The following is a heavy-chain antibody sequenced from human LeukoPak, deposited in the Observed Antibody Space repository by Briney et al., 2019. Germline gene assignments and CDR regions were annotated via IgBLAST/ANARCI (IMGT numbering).Heavy chain of an antibody. D-gene: IGHD1-7*01. V-gene: IGHV3-48*03. CDR3: ARRGNYADY. CDR2: ISTSGSTI. CDR1: GFTFSSYE. Sequence: GGSLRLSCAVSGFTFSSYEMNWVRQAPGKGLEWVSYISTSGSTIHHADSVQGRFTISRDNAKSSLYLQMNSLRVEDTAVYYCARRGNYADYWGQGTLVTVSS. J-gene: IGHJ4*02.